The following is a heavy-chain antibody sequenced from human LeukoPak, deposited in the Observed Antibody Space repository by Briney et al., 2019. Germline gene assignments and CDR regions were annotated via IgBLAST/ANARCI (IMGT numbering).Heavy chain of an antibody. CDR2: IYYSGST. CDR3: ARGFSSSWYSDYYYMDV. V-gene: IGHV4-59*01. CDR1: GGSISSYY. Sequence: SETLSLTCTVSGGSISSYYWSWIRQPPGKGLEWIGYIYYSGSTNYNPSLKSRVTISVDTSKNRFSLKLSSVTAADTAVYYCARGFSSSWYSDYYYMDVWGKGTTVTISS. J-gene: IGHJ6*03. D-gene: IGHD6-13*01.